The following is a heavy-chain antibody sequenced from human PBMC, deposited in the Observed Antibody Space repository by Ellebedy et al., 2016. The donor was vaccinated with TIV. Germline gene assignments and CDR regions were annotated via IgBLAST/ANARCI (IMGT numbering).Heavy chain of an antibody. J-gene: IGHJ4*02. CDR3: VRFVYSRGVGSATFDH. CDR2: IYYSGTT. V-gene: IGHV4-30-4*01. CDR1: GDSISSGNYY. D-gene: IGHD1-26*01. Sequence: LRLSXSVSGDSISSGNYYWTWIRQPPGKGLEWVGYIYYSGTTYYNPSLKSRITLSVDTSQNQFSLELSSVTAADTAVYYCVRFVYSRGVGSATFDHWGLGTLVTVSS.